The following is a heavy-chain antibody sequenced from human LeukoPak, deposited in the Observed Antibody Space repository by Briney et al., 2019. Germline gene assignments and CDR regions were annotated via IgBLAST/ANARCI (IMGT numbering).Heavy chain of an antibody. CDR1: GFTFSSYA. CDR2: ISGSGGST. CDR3: ARGTHYLPSLYYFDY. J-gene: IGHJ4*02. Sequence: TGGSLRLSCAASGFTFSSYAMSWVRQAPGKGLEGVSVISGSGGSTYYADSVKGRFTISRDNAKNSLYLQMNSLRAEDTALYYCARGTHYLPSLYYFDYWGQGTLVTVSS. V-gene: IGHV3-23*01. D-gene: IGHD1-14*01.